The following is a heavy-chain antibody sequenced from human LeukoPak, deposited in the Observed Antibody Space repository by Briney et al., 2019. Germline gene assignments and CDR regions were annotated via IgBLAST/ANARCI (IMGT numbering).Heavy chain of an antibody. Sequence: SETLSLTCAVSGGSVSSSYWCNWVRQPPGKGLEWIGEIHHSGSTHYNPSLKSRVTISVDKSKNQFSLNLSSVTAADTAVYFYARRGSGWYFEYWGQGTLVTVSS. V-gene: IGHV4-4*02. J-gene: IGHJ4*02. CDR1: GGSVSSSYW. D-gene: IGHD6-19*01. CDR3: ARRGSGWYFEY. CDR2: IHHSGST.